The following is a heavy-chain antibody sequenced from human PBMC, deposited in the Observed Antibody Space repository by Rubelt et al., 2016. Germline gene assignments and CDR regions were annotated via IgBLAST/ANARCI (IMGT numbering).Heavy chain of an antibody. CDR3: ARGGAARPDY. Sequence: GSTYYADSVKGRFTISRDNAKNSLYLQMNSLRAEDTAVYYCARGGAARPDYWGQGTLVTVSS. CDR2: GST. V-gene: IGHV3-48*01. J-gene: IGHJ4*02.